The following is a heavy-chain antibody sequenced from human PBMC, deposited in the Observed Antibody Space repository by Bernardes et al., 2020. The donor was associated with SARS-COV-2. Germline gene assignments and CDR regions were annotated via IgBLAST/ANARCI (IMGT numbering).Heavy chain of an antibody. Sequence: SETLSLTCAVSGYSISSGYYWGWIRQPPGKGLEWIGSIYHSGSTYYNPSLKSRVTISVDTSKNQFSLKLSSVTAADTAVYYCASGAYSSSSGVIFDYWGQGTLVTVSS. CDR2: IYHSGST. D-gene: IGHD6-6*01. J-gene: IGHJ4*02. V-gene: IGHV4-38-2*01. CDR1: GYSISSGYY. CDR3: ASGAYSSSSGVIFDY.